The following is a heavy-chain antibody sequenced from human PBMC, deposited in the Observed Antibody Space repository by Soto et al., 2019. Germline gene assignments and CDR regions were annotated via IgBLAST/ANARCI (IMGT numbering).Heavy chain of an antibody. D-gene: IGHD3-10*01. CDR3: ARGASGNYYQDF. CDR2: INSDGRST. J-gene: IGHJ4*02. V-gene: IGHV3-74*01. Sequence: PGGSLRLSCAASGFTFSSYWMHWVRQAPGKGLVWVSRINSDGRSTNYADSVKGRFTISRDNDKDTLYLQMNSLRGDDTAVYYCARGASGNYYQDFWSQGTLVTVSS. CDR1: GFTFSSYW.